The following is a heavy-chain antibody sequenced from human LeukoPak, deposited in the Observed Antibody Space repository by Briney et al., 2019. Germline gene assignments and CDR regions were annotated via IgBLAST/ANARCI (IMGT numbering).Heavy chain of an antibody. CDR1: GFTFSSYA. V-gene: IGHV3-23*01. CDR3: ARGSPEMATVFGV. J-gene: IGHJ4*02. D-gene: IGHD5-24*01. CDR2: ISGSGGST. Sequence: PGGSLRLSCAASGFTFSSYAMSWVRQAPGKGLEWVSAISGSGGSTYYADSVKGRFTISRDSSKNTLCLQMNSLRAEDTAVYYCARGSPEMATVFGVWGQGTLVTVSS.